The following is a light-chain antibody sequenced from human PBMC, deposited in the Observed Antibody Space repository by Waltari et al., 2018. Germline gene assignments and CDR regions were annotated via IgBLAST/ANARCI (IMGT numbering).Light chain of an antibody. CDR2: DVT. CDR1: NNYVGRDNS. CDR3: CSHAGSFYV. V-gene: IGLV2-11*01. J-gene: IGLJ1*01. Sequence: QAALTQPHSVSGSPGQSVLISCTGTNNYVGRDNSVSWYQQHPGRAPKLIIYDVTKRPSGVPDRFSGSKSGNTASLTISGLQAEDEADYHCCSHAGSFYVFGGGTKVTVL.